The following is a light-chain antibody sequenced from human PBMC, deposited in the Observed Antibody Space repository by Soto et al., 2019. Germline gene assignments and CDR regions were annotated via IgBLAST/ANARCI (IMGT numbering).Light chain of an antibody. CDR2: DAS. V-gene: IGKV3-20*01. CDR1: QRIYTK. J-gene: IGKJ2*01. Sequence: EIVLTQSPGTLSLSPGEGATLACRASQRIYTKLAWYQKKSGQAPRLLIYDASTRAYGIPDRFSGSGSGTDFSLTISRLEPEDFAVDYCEQYAGSLYTFAQGTKVDIK. CDR3: EQYAGSLYT.